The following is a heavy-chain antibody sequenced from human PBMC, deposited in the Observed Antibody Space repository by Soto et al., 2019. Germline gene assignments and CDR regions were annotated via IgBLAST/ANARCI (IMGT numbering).Heavy chain of an antibody. D-gene: IGHD2-15*01. J-gene: IGHJ2*01. V-gene: IGHV1-18*01. CDR2: ISAYNGNT. CDR1: GYTFTSYG. CDR3: ARDPAYCSGGSCYSLAWYFDL. Sequence: ASVKVSCKASGYTFTSYGISWVRQAPGQGLEWMGWISAYNGNTNYAQKLQGRVTMTTDTSTSTAYMELRSLRSDDTAVYYCARDPAYCSGGSCYSLAWYFDLWGRGTLVTVSS.